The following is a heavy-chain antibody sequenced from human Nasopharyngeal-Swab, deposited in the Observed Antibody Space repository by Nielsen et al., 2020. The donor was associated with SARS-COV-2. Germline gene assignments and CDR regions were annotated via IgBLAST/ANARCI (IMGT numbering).Heavy chain of an antibody. Sequence: ETLSLTCTVSGGSISSDNYFWSWVRQAPGKGLEWVSAISGSGGSTYYADSVKGRFTISRDNSKNTLYLQMNSLRAEDTAVYYCAKGGPPGSIAAALGYYYGMDVWGQGITVTVSS. D-gene: IGHD6-13*01. CDR3: AKGGPPGSIAAALGYYYGMDV. CDR2: ISGSGGST. V-gene: IGHV3-23*01. J-gene: IGHJ6*02. CDR1: GGSISSDNYF.